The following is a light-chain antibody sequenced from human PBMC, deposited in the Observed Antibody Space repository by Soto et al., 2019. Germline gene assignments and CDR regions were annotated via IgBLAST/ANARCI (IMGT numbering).Light chain of an antibody. CDR1: STDVGEYNY. CDR3: SSVVGAPVI. CDR2: EVN. J-gene: IGLJ2*01. Sequence: QSALTQPPSAAGSPGQSVTIPCAGTSTDVGEYNYVSWYQQQPGNVHILIIFEVNQRPSGVPDRFSGSKSGDKASPTVSGLQSEDEAADSCSSVVGAPVIFGGGTKVTVL. V-gene: IGLV2-8*01.